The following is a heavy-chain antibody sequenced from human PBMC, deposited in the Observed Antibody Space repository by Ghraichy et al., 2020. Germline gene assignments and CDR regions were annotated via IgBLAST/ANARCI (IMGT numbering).Heavy chain of an antibody. V-gene: IGHV3-30*02. CDR1: GFTFSSYG. J-gene: IGHJ6*02. CDR2: IRYDGSNK. CDR3: AKGMGYSSSWYGYYYYYYGMDV. D-gene: IGHD6-13*01. Sequence: GGSLRLSCAASGFTFSSYGMHWVRQAPGKGLEWVAFIRYDGSNKYYADSVKGRFTISRDNSKNTLYLQMNSLRAEDTAVYYCAKGMGYSSSWYGYYYYYYGMDVWGQGTTVTVSS.